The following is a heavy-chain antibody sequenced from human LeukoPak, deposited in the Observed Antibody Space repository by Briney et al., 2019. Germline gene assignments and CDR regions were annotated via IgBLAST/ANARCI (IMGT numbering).Heavy chain of an antibody. D-gene: IGHD1-1*01. CDR2: ISGSGAYT. V-gene: IGHV3-23*01. CDR1: GFTFSTYA. Sequence: GGSLRLSCAASGFTFSTYAMSWVRQSPGKGLEWVSGISGSGAYTYYADYVKGRFTISRDNSKNTLYLQMNSLRADDTAIYFCAKIRPAQDWGQGTMVTVSS. J-gene: IGHJ3*01. CDR3: AKIRPAQD.